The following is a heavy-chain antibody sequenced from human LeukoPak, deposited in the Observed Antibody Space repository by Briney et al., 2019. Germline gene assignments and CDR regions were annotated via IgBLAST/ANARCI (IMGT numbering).Heavy chain of an antibody. CDR1: GGSISSYY. V-gene: IGHV4-59*08. CDR2: IYYSGST. CDR3: ARGDDSSGYYYSDY. D-gene: IGHD3-22*01. J-gene: IGHJ4*02. Sequence: SETLSLTCTVSGGSISSYYWSWIRQPPGKGLEWIGYIYYSGSTNYNPSLKSRVTISVDTSKNQFSLKLSSVTAADTAVYYCARGDDSSGYYYSDYWGQGTLVTVSS.